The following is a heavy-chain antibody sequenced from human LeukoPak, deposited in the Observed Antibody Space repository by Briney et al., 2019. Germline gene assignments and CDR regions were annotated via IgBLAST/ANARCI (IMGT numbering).Heavy chain of an antibody. D-gene: IGHD3-10*01. V-gene: IGHV3-33*06. CDR3: AKGLNAYGSGSYSHLDAFDM. J-gene: IGHJ3*02. CDR1: RFTFTTYD. Sequence: PGRSLRLSCAASRFTFTTYDMHWVRQAPGKGLEWVAITWYYGSNKYYTDSVKGRFTISRDNSKNTLFLQMNSLRAEDTAVYYCAKGLNAYGSGSYSHLDAFDMWGQGTMVTVSS. CDR2: TWYYGSNK.